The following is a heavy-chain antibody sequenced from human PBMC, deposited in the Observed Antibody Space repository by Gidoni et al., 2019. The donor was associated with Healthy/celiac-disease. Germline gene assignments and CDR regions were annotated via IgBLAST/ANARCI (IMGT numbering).Heavy chain of an antibody. J-gene: IGHJ4*02. Sequence: QVQLVQSGAEVKKPGASVKASCKASGYTFTSYYMHWVRQATGQGLEWMGIINPSGGSTSYAQKFQGRVTMTRDTSTSTVYMELSSLRSEDTAVYYCARDSRSGSLDYWGQGTLVTVSS. CDR3: ARDSRSGSLDY. D-gene: IGHD3-10*01. CDR2: INPSGGST. CDR1: GYTFTSYY. V-gene: IGHV1-46*01.